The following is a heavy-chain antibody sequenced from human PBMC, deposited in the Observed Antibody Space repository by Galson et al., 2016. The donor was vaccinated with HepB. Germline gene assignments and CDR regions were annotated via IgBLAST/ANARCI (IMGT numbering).Heavy chain of an antibody. D-gene: IGHD4-17*01. CDR3: ARDYGDSTGGF. CDR1: GFTFRTYS. Sequence: SLRLSCAGSGFTFRTYSMIWVRQAPGKGLEWVSSISSDSAYIFYADSVKGRFTISRDNPENSVYLQMKSLRAEDTAVYYCARDYGDSTGGFWGRGSLVTVSS. V-gene: IGHV3-21*06. J-gene: IGHJ4*02. CDR2: ISSDSAYI.